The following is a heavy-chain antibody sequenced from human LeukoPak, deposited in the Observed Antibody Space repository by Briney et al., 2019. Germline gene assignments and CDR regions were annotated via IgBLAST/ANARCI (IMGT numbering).Heavy chain of an antibody. CDR1: GFTFRNYW. CDR2: VSRDGISK. Sequence: PGGSLRLSCAASGFTFRNYWMHWVRQAPGKGLEWVAVVSRDGISKYYPDSVRGRFTISRDNSKNTLYLEVNSLRSEDTAVFYCAREIPNAFDIWGQGTMVTVSS. J-gene: IGHJ3*02. CDR3: AREIPNAFDI. V-gene: IGHV3-30-3*01.